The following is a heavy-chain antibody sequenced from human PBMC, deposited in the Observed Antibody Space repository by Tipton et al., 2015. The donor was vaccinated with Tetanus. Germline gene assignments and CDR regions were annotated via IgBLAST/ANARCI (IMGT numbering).Heavy chain of an antibody. V-gene: IGHV4-30-2*01. J-gene: IGHJ5*02. CDR1: GGSINSPDYS. D-gene: IGHD6-6*01. CDR2: IYQGGST. CDR3: ARDRGQQFVSFCFDP. Sequence: TLSLTCTVSGGSINSPDYSWGWIRQPPGKGLEWIGYIYQGGSTSYNPSLATRVTITADKSKNQFSLYLRSVDAADTAVYYCARDRGQQFVSFCFDPWGQGTLV.